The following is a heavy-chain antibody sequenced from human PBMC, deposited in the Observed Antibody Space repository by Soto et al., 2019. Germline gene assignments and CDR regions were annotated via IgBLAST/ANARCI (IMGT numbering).Heavy chain of an antibody. Sequence: SETLSLTCAVYGGSFSGYYWSWIRQPPGKGLEWIGEINHSGSTNYNPSLKSRVTISVDTSKNQFSLKLSSVTAADTAVYYCASGYYDFWSGYYMVGMDVWGKGTTVTVSS. CDR2: INHSGST. V-gene: IGHV4-34*01. D-gene: IGHD3-3*01. CDR1: GGSFSGYY. J-gene: IGHJ6*03. CDR3: ASGYYDFWSGYYMVGMDV.